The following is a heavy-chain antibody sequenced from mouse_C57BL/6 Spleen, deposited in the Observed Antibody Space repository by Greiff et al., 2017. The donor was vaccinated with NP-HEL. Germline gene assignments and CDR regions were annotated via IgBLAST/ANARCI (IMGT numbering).Heavy chain of an antibody. D-gene: IGHD2-1*01. CDR1: GYTFTSYW. Sequence: VQLQQPGAELVKPGASVKMSCKASGYTFTSYWITWVKQRPGQGLEWIGDIYPGSGSTNYNEKFKSKATLTVDTSSSTAYMQLSSLTSEDSAVYYCARPGGNYEGFAYWGQGTLATVSA. CDR3: ARPGGNYEGFAY. CDR2: IYPGSGST. J-gene: IGHJ3*01. V-gene: IGHV1-55*01.